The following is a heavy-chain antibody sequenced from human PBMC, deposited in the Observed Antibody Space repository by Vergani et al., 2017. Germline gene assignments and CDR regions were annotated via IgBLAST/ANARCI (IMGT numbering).Heavy chain of an antibody. V-gene: IGHV3-33*08. J-gene: IGHJ3*02. CDR2: IWHDGSNK. CDR3: ARDWEGYCSSTSCQGAFDI. Sequence: QVQLVESGGGVVQPGSSLRLSCAASGFTFSSYGMHWVRQAPGKGLEWVAVIWHDGSNKYYADSVKGRFTISRDNSKNTLYLKMNSLRAEDTAVYYCARDWEGYCSSTSCQGAFDIWGQGTMVTVSS. CDR1: GFTFSSYG. D-gene: IGHD2-2*01.